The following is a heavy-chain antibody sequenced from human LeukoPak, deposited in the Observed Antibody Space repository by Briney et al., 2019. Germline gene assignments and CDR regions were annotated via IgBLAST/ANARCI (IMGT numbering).Heavy chain of an antibody. Sequence: GASLRLSCSASGFTFSSYAMTWVRQAPGKGLEWVSSITGSGLSTYYADSVKGRFTISRDNSKNTLYLQVNSLRVEDTAVYYCPSLSRTSDYWGKGPLVTV. V-gene: IGHV3-23*01. CDR3: PSLSRTSDY. CDR1: GFTFSSYA. D-gene: IGHD5-12*01. CDR2: ITGSGLST. J-gene: IGHJ4*02.